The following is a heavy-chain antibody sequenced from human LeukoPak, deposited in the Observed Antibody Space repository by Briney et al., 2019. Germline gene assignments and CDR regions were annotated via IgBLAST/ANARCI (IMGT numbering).Heavy chain of an antibody. CDR3: ASSSSWPYYGMDV. Sequence: SETLSLTCAVSGGSISSGGYSWSWIRQPPGKGLEWIGYISDSGSTYNNPSLKSQVTISVDRSKNQFSLKLSSMTAADTAVYYCASSSSWPYYGMDVWGQGTTVTVSS. J-gene: IGHJ6*02. D-gene: IGHD6-13*01. V-gene: IGHV4-30-2*01. CDR1: GGSISSGGYS. CDR2: ISDSGST.